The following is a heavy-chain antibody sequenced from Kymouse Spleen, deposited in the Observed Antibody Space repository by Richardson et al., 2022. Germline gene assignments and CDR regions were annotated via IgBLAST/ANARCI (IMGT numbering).Heavy chain of an antibody. J-gene: IGHJ4*02. V-gene: IGHV4-34*01. D-gene: IGHD1-26*01. CDR1: GGSFSGYY. Sequence: QVQLQQWGAGLLKPSETLSLTCAVYGGSFSGYYWSWIRQPPGKGLEWIGEINHSGSTNYNPSLKSRVTISVDTSKNQFSLKLSSVTAADTAVYYCARDGIVGATYYFDYWGQGTLVTVSS. CDR2: INHSGST. CDR3: ARDGIVGATYYFDY.